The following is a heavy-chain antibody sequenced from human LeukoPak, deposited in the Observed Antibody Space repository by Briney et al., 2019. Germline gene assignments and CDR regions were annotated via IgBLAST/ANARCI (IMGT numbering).Heavy chain of an antibody. CDR1: GYTFTSYG. J-gene: IGHJ6*02. CDR2: ISAYNGNT. V-gene: IGHV1-18*01. Sequence: ASVKVSCKASGYTFTSYGMSWVRQAPGQGLEWMGWISAYNGNTNYAQKLQGRVTMTTDTSTSTAYMELRSLRSDDTAVYYCARVHDYGDYYGMDVWGQGTTVTVSS. D-gene: IGHD4-17*01. CDR3: ARVHDYGDYYGMDV.